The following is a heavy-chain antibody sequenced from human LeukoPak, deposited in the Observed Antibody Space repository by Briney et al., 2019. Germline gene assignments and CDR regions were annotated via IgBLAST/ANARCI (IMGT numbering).Heavy chain of an antibody. V-gene: IGHV1-69*01. D-gene: IGHD4-17*01. Sequence: SVNVSFKASGGTFSSYAISWARQAAGQGLAWIGGIIPIFGTANNAHKFHGRVTITADESTSTAYIDVSGLPSEDTPACFCAGLEITTVTTSDYWGQGTLVTVSS. J-gene: IGHJ4*02. CDR3: AGLEITTVTTSDY. CDR1: GGTFSSYA. CDR2: IIPIFGTA.